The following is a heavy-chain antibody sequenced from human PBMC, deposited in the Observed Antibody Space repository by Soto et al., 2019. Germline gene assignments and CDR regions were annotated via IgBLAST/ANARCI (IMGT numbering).Heavy chain of an antibody. CDR3: TAWFGEFFYTMDV. V-gene: IGHV1-3*01. Sequence: QVQLVQSGAEVKKPGASVRVSCKASGYTFTTYPIHWVRQAPGQGLEWMGWIDAGNGYTKSSQRFQGRLTITRDTSATTAYMELSSLRSEDTALYYCTAWFGEFFYTMDVWGQGTTVTVSS. D-gene: IGHD3-10*01. CDR1: GYTFTTYP. CDR2: IDAGNGYT. J-gene: IGHJ6*02.